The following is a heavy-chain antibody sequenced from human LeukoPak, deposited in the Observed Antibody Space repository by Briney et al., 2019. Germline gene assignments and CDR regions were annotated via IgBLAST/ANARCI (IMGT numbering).Heavy chain of an antibody. J-gene: IGHJ4*02. V-gene: IGHV5-51*01. CDR1: GYSFTTYW. Sequence: GESLKISCRGCGYSFTTYWIGWVRQIPGKGVEWMGVTYPGDSDTIYSASFQGQVTISADRSISTAYVQWSSLKASDTAMYYCATPNPAYGGNSLGYWGQGTLVTVS. CDR3: ATPNPAYGGNSLGY. CDR2: TYPGDSDT. D-gene: IGHD4-23*01.